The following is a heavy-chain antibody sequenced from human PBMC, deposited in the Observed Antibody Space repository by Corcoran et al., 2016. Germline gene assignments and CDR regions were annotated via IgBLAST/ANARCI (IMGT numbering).Heavy chain of an antibody. CDR1: GYTFTGYY. J-gene: IGHJ3*02. Sequence: QVQLVQSGAEVKKPGASVKVSCKASGYTFTGYYMHWVRQAPGQGLEWMGWINPNSGGTNYAQKFQGRVTMTRDTSISTAYMELSRLRSDDTGVYYCARDHVLRFLEHDAFDIWGQGTMVTVSS. CDR3: ARDHVLRFLEHDAFDI. CDR2: INPNSGGT. D-gene: IGHD3-3*01. V-gene: IGHV1-2*02.